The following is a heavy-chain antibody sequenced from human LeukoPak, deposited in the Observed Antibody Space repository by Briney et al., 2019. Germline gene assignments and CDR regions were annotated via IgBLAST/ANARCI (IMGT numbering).Heavy chain of an antibody. Sequence: PSETLSLTCAVYGGSFGNYYWSWIRQPPGKRLEWIGEINHSGSTNYNPSLRRRVIDSRDTSKNQFSLKLTSVTAADTAVYYCARGGWELPEGYFDSWGQGTLVTVSS. CDR1: GGSFGNYY. D-gene: IGHD1-26*01. CDR3: ARGGWELPEGYFDS. J-gene: IGHJ4*02. V-gene: IGHV4-34*01. CDR2: INHSGST.